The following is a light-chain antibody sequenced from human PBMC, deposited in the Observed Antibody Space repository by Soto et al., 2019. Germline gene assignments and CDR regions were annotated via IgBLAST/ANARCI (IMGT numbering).Light chain of an antibody. CDR3: QQYDNLPLI. Sequence: DIQMTQSPSSLSASIGDRVTITFQASQNITNNLSWYQQKPGKAPKLLIYDASSLETGVPSRFSGSGSGTDFTLTISSLQPEDFATYYCQQYDNLPLIFGQGTRLEIK. J-gene: IGKJ5*01. CDR1: QNITNN. V-gene: IGKV1-33*01. CDR2: DAS.